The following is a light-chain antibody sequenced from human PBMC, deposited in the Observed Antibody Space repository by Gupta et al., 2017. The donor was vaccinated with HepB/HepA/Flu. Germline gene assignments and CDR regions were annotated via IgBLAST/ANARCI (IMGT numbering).Light chain of an antibody. Sequence: DIQMTQSPSTLSASVGDRVTITCRASQSISTWLAWYQQKPGKAPKLLIYKASSLESGVPSRFSGSGSGTEFTLTISSLQPDDFATYYCQHLNSYPLTFGGGTKVEIK. CDR1: QSISTW. V-gene: IGKV1-5*03. CDR2: KAS. CDR3: QHLNSYPLT. J-gene: IGKJ4*01.